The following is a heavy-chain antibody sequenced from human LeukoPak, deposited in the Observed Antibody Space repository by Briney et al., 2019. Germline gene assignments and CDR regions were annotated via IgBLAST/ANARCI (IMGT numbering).Heavy chain of an antibody. CDR3: ARDLGGDYGWNALDY. J-gene: IGHJ4*02. V-gene: IGHV1-18*01. CDR1: GYTFTSYG. CDR2: ISAYNGNT. Sequence: ASVKVSCKASGYTFTSYGISWVRQAPGQGLEWMGWISAYNGNTNYAQKLQGRVTMTTDTSTSTAYMELSSLRSEDTAEYYCARDLGGDYGWNALDYWGQGTLVTVSS. D-gene: IGHD4-17*01.